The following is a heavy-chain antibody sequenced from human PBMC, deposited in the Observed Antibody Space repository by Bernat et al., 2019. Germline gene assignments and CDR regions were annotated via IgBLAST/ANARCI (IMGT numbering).Heavy chain of an antibody. Sequence: QVQLVQSGAEVKKPGASVKVSCKASGYTFINNAIHWVRQAPGQRPEWMGWINGGNGHTKYSQKFQGRVSITRDTFASTAYMELSSLRFEDTAIYYCVSSDYWGGGFDDWGQGTLVTVSS. CDR2: INGGNGHT. D-gene: IGHD3-22*01. CDR3: VSSDYWGGGFDD. V-gene: IGHV1-3*01. J-gene: IGHJ4*02. CDR1: GYTFINNA.